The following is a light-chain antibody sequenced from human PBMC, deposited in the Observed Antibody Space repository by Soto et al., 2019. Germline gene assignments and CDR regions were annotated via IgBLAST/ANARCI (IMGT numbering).Light chain of an antibody. CDR2: EGS. J-gene: IGLJ2*01. CDR3: CSYAGNSVVR. CDR1: SSDVGSYNL. Sequence: QSALTQPASVSGAPGQSITISCTGTSSDVGSYNLVSWFQQHPGKAPTLMIYEGSNRPSWVSSRFSASKSGNMASLTISGLLAEDEAHYYCCSYAGNSVVRFGGGTKLTVL. V-gene: IGLV2-23*01.